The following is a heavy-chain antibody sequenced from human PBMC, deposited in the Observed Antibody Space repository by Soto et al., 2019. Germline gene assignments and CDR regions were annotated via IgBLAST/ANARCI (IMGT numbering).Heavy chain of an antibody. CDR1: GDSMSSYY. CDR2: ISATGTT. Sequence: QVQLQESGPGLVEPSETLSLTCTVSGDSMSSYYWSWIRQSAEKGLEWIGRISATGTTTYIPSLKSRITLSVDTSKNQFSLRLRSVTAADTAVYYCASPTLGAFDIWGQGTMVTVSS. CDR3: ASPTLGAFDI. J-gene: IGHJ3*02. V-gene: IGHV4-4*07. D-gene: IGHD3-16*01.